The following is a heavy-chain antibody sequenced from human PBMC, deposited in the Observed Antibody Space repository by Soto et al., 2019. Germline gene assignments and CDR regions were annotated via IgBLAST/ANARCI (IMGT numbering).Heavy chain of an antibody. CDR3: AKTPRHFVLVTAPRGIWFDP. V-gene: IGHV3-23*01. J-gene: IGHJ5*02. Sequence: EVQLLESGGGLVQPGGSLRLSCAASGFTFGTYAMSWVRQAPGKGLECVSIMSGSGTTTYYADSVKGRFTISRDNSKNTLYLQMNSLRAEDSAVYYCAKTPRHFVLVTAPRGIWFDPWGQGTLVTVPS. CDR1: GFTFGTYA. D-gene: IGHD2-21*02. CDR2: MSGSGTTT.